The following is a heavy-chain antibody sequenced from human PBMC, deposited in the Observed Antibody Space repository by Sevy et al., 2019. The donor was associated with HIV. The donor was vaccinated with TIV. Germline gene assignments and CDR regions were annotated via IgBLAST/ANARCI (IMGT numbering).Heavy chain of an antibody. V-gene: IGHV1-18*01. CDR3: ARAYCSSSSCQEGFDY. CDR2: ISAYNGNT. J-gene: IGHJ4*02. CDR1: GYTFTNYG. D-gene: IGHD2-2*01. Sequence: ASVKVSCKASGYTFTNYGINWVRQAHGQGLEWMGWISAYNGNTKYAQKLQGRVTMTTDTSTSTAYMELRSLRSADTAVYYCARAYCSSSSCQEGFDYWGQGTLVTVSS.